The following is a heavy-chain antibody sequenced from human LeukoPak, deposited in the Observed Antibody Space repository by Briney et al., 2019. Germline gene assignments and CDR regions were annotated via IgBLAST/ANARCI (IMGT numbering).Heavy chain of an antibody. V-gene: IGHV1-18*01. D-gene: IGHD2-21*01. CDR1: GYTFTNFG. Sequence: ASVEVSCKASGYTFTNFGISWVRQAPGQGLEWMGWISAYKGNTNYAQILQGRVTRTTDTSTSTAYMELRSLRYDDTAVYYCARDWTVWRSFDIWGQGTMVTVSS. CDR2: ISAYKGNT. J-gene: IGHJ3*02. CDR3: ARDWTVWRSFDI.